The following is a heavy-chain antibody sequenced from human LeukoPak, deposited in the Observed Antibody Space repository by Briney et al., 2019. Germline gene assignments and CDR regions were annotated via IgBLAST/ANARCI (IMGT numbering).Heavy chain of an antibody. J-gene: IGHJ6*02. V-gene: IGHV4-59*01. Sequence: PSETLSLTCTVSGGSISSYFWSWIRQPPGKGLEWIGYIYYSGSTNYNPSLKSRVTISVDTSKNQFSLKLSSVTAADTAVYYCARDIAVADYYYYGMDVWGQGTTVTVSS. CDR2: IYYSGST. CDR3: ARDIAVADYYYYGMDV. D-gene: IGHD6-19*01. CDR1: GGSISSYF.